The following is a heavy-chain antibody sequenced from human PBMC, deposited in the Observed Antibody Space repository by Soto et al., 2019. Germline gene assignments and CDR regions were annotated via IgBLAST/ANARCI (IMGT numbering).Heavy chain of an antibody. D-gene: IGHD6-13*01. CDR1: GFTFTDYA. J-gene: IGHJ6*02. V-gene: IGHV3-30-3*01. CDR2: ISYDGSNK. Sequence: GGSLRLSCAASGFTFTDYAMHWVRQASGKGLEWVAFISYDGSNKYFADSVKGRFTISRDNSKNTLYLQMNSLRAEDTAVYYCARERHSSSWSLVYYYGMDVWGQGTTVTVSS. CDR3: ARERHSSSWSLVYYYGMDV.